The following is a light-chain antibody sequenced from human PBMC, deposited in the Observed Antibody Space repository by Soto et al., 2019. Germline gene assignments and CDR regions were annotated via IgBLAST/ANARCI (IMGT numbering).Light chain of an antibody. V-gene: IGLV1-47*01. CDR2: RNN. CDR3: ATWDDSRNGFYV. J-gene: IGLJ1*01. Sequence: QSVLTQPPSASGTPGQGVTISCSGSTSNIGSNYVYWYQQLPGTAPKLLIYRNNQRPSGVPDRFSGSKSGTSASLAISGLRSDDEADYFCATWDDSRNGFYVFGTGTKLTVL. CDR1: TSNIGSNY.